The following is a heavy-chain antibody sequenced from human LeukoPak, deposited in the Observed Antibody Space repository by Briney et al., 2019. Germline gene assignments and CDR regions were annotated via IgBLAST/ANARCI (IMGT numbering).Heavy chain of an antibody. V-gene: IGHV3-53*01. CDR1: GFTVSSDY. CDR2: IYSGGST. Sequence: GGSLRLSCAASGFTVSSDYMSWVRQPPGKGLEWVSVIYSGGSTNYADSVKGRFTISRDNSKNTLYLQMNSLRAEDTAVYYCAKDLAGSGSYSFDYWGQGTPVTVSS. J-gene: IGHJ4*02. CDR3: AKDLAGSGSYSFDY. D-gene: IGHD1-26*01.